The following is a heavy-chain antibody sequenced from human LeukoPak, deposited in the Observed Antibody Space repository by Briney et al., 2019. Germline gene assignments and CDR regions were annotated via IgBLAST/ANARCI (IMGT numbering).Heavy chain of an antibody. J-gene: IGHJ3*02. Sequence: GGSLRLSCAASGFTFSSYGMAWVRQAPGKGLEWVSYISSSGSTIYYADSVKGRFTISRDNAKNSLYLQMNSLRAEDTAVYYCARGAKKGVPMAFDIWGQGTMVTVSS. V-gene: IGHV3-48*04. CDR2: ISSSGSTI. CDR3: ARGAKKGVPMAFDI. CDR1: GFTFSSYG. D-gene: IGHD3-16*01.